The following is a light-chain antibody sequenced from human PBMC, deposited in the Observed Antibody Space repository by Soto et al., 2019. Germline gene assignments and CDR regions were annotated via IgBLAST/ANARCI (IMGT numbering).Light chain of an antibody. CDR1: HTISSSY. CDR3: QQRSNWPLIT. Sequence: EIVLTQSPGTLCLSSGERATLSCIASHTISSSYLAWYQQKPGQAPRLLIYDASNRATGIPARFSGSGSGTDFTLTISSLEPEDFAVYYCQQRSNWPLITFGQGTRLEIK. J-gene: IGKJ5*01. CDR2: DAS. V-gene: IGKV3D-20*02.